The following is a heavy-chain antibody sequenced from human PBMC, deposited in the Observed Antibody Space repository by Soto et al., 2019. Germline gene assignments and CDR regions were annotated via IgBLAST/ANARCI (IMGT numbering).Heavy chain of an antibody. V-gene: IGHV1-69*01. Sequence: QVQLVQSGAEVKKPGSSVKVSCKASGGTFSSYAISWVRQAPGQGLEWMGGIIPIFGTANYAQKFQGRVTITADESTSTADMELSSLRSEDTAVDYCARDPIAVAGTYHPGRDYDGMDVWGQGTTVTVSS. CDR2: IIPIFGTA. D-gene: IGHD6-19*01. CDR3: ARDPIAVAGTYHPGRDYDGMDV. J-gene: IGHJ6*02. CDR1: GGTFSSYA.